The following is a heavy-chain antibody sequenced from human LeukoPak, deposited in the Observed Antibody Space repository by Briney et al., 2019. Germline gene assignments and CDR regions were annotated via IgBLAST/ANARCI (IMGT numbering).Heavy chain of an antibody. CDR3: AKGSAYYYGSGADLDY. J-gene: IGHJ4*02. Sequence: GGSLRLSCAASGFTFTDYPLSWLRQAPGKGVEWVSAISGSGGSTYYADSVKGRFTISRDNSKNTLYLQMNSLRAEDTAVYYCAKGSAYYYGSGADLDYWGQGTLVTVSS. V-gene: IGHV3-23*01. D-gene: IGHD3-10*01. CDR2: ISGSGGST. CDR1: GFTFTDYP.